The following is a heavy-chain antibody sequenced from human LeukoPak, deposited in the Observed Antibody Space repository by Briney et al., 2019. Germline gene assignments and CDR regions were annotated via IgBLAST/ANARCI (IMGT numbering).Heavy chain of an antibody. CDR3: ARGGWELSY. CDR2: IYSGGIN. Sequence: GGSLTLSCAASGFTVSSNYMTWVRHAQGKGLDWVSVIYSGGINYYSDSVTARFTISRDNSKNTLYLQMNSLRAEDTAVYYCARGGWELSYWGQGTLVTVSS. V-gene: IGHV3-53*01. D-gene: IGHD1-26*01. CDR1: GFTVSSNY. J-gene: IGHJ4*02.